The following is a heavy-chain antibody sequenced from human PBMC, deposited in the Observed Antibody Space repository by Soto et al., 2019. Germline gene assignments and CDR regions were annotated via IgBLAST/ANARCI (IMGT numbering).Heavy chain of an antibody. CDR1: GGSISSGGYY. D-gene: IGHD4-17*01. CDR3: AISRNAVTRYGYQH. V-gene: IGHV4-31*03. CDR2: IYYSGST. J-gene: IGHJ1*01. Sequence: SETLSLTCTVSGGSISSGGYYWSWIRQHPGKGLEWIGYIYYSGSTYYNPSLKSRVTISVDTSKNQFSLKLSSVTAADTAVYYFAISRNAVTRYGYQHWSRRTLVPVSS.